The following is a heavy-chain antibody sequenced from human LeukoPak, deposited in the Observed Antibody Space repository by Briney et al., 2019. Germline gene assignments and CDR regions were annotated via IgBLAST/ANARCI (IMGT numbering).Heavy chain of an antibody. CDR1: GGSISNYY. Sequence: SETLSLICTVSGGSISNYYWSWIRQPPGKALEWIGFIYYSGSTNYNPSLKSRVTMSVDTSKNHFSLKLSSVTAADTALYYCARRGPVYDGNDSDYWGQGILVTVSS. J-gene: IGHJ4*02. D-gene: IGHD4-23*01. CDR2: IYYSGST. V-gene: IGHV4-59*08. CDR3: ARRGPVYDGNDSDY.